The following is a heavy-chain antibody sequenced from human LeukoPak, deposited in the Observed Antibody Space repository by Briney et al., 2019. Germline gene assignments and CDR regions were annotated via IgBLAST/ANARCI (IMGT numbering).Heavy chain of an antibody. CDR1: GFTFSSYG. J-gene: IGHJ3*02. D-gene: IGHD3-22*01. CDR3: AREGYYDSSGHGDAFDI. V-gene: IGHV3-30*02. Sequence: PGGSLRLSCAASGFTFSSYGMHWVRQAPGKGLEWVAFIRDDGSNEFYADSVKGRFTISRDNSKNTLYLQMNSLRAEDTAVYYCAREGYYDSSGHGDAFDIWGQGTMVTVSS. CDR2: IRDDGSNE.